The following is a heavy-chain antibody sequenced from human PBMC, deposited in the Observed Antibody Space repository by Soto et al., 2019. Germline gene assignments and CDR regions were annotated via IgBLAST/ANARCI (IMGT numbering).Heavy chain of an antibody. J-gene: IGHJ6*02. Sequence: GASVKVSCKASGGTFSSYAISWVRQAPGQGLEWMGGIIPIFGTANYAQKFQGRVTITADKSTSTAYMELSSLRSEDTAVYYCASLTRGPTSRDYYYYGMDVWGQGTPVTFSS. D-gene: IGHD3-10*01. CDR2: IIPIFGTA. CDR3: ASLTRGPTSRDYYYYGMDV. V-gene: IGHV1-69*06. CDR1: GGTFSSYA.